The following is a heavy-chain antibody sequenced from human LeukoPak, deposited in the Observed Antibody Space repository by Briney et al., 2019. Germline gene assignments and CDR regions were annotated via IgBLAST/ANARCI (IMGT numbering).Heavy chain of an antibody. D-gene: IGHD3-22*01. CDR3: ARDSPPHYYDSSGYLN. CDR2: INSDGSST. Sequence: GRSLRLSCAASGFTFSSYAMHWVRQAPGKGLVWVSRINSDGSSTSYADSVKGRFTISRDNAKNTLYLQMNSLRAEDTAVYYCARDSPPHYYDSSGYLNWGQGTLVTVSS. J-gene: IGHJ4*02. CDR1: GFTFSSYA. V-gene: IGHV3-74*01.